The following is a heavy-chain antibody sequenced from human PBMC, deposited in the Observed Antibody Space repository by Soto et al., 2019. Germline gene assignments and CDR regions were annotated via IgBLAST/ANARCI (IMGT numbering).Heavy chain of an antibody. V-gene: IGHV4-34*01. CDR2: INHSGST. CDR3: ASSIQGDYGGFDASDI. J-gene: IGHJ3*02. CDR1: GGSFSGYY. Sequence: SETLSLTCAVYGGSFSGYYWSWIRQPPGKGLEWIGEINHSGSTNYNPSLKSRVTISVDTSKNQFSLKLSSVTAADTAVYYCASSIQGDYGGFDASDIWGQGTMVTVSS. D-gene: IGHD4-17*01.